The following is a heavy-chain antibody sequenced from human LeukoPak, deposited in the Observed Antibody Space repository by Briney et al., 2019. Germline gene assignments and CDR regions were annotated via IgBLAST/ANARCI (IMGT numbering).Heavy chain of an antibody. Sequence: SETRSLTCTVSGGSISSYYWSWIRQPPGKGLKWIGNIYYSGSTNYNPSLKIRVTISVDTSKNQFSLKLSCVTAADTAVYYCARVPPQYYYDSSGYYYPSEGFDPWGQGTLVTVSS. V-gene: IGHV4-59*01. J-gene: IGHJ5*02. D-gene: IGHD3-22*01. CDR2: IYYSGST. CDR1: GGSISSYY. CDR3: ARVPPQYYYDSSGYYYPSEGFDP.